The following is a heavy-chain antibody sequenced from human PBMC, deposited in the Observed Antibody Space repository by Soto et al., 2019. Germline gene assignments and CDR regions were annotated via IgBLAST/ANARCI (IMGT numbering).Heavy chain of an antibody. CDR2: IYYSGAT. Sequence: SETLSLTCDVSGDSISTSSYYWGWIRQPPGKGLEWIASIYYSGATYYNPSLQSRVTISVDTSNNRFSLTLSSLTAADTAVYFWASMVAGHPFDYWGQGTLVTVSS. V-gene: IGHV4-39*02. J-gene: IGHJ4*02. D-gene: IGHD6-19*01. CDR3: ASMVAGHPFDY. CDR1: GDSISTSSYY.